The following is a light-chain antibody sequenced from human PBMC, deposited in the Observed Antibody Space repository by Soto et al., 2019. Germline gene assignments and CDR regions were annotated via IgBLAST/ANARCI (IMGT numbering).Light chain of an antibody. Sequence: QSALTQPRSVSGSPGQSVTISCTGTSSDVGEYNYVSWYQHHPGKAPKLIIYDVTKRVSGVPDRFSGSKSGNTASLTISGLQAEDEAGYYCCSYAGNYSVIFGGGTKLTVL. CDR1: SSDVGEYNY. CDR3: CSYAGNYSVI. J-gene: IGLJ2*01. CDR2: DVT. V-gene: IGLV2-11*02.